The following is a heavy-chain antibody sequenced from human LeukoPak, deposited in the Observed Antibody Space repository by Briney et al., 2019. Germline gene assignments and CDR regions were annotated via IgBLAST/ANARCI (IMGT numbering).Heavy chain of an antibody. CDR2: ISSSGST. CDR3: ARDPGTDAFDI. CDR1: GDSISSGDYY. D-gene: IGHD3-10*01. Sequence: SQTLSLTCTVSGDSISSGDYYWSWIRQPAGKGLEWIGRISSSGSTNYNPSLKSRVTISVDTSKNQFSLKLSSVTAADTAVYYCARDPGTDAFDIWGQGTMVTVSS. J-gene: IGHJ3*02. V-gene: IGHV4-61*02.